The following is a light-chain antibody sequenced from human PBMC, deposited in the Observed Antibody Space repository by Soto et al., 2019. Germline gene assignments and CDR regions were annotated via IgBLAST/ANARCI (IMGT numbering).Light chain of an antibody. Sequence: QSALTQPPSASGSPGQSVTISCTGTSSDVGSYNYVSWYQQHPGKAPKLMIYAVSKRPSGVRDRFSGSKSGNTASLTVSGLQAEDEADYYCSSYAGSNNWVFGGGTKLTVL. CDR3: SSYAGSNNWV. V-gene: IGLV2-8*01. J-gene: IGLJ3*02. CDR2: AVS. CDR1: SSDVGSYNY.